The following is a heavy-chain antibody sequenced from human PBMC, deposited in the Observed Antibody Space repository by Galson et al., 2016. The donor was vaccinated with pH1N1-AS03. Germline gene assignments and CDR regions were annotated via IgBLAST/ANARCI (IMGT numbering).Heavy chain of an antibody. CDR1: GFTFKNYA. Sequence: SLRLSCAASGFTFKNYAMSWVRQAPGKGLEWVSVISGIGTSTYYAASVKGRFSISRDNARNTLSLQMDGLRAEETALYYCAKEGDEGAFDCWGQGTLVTVSP. CDR2: ISGIGTST. V-gene: IGHV3-23*01. CDR3: AKEGDEGAFDC. J-gene: IGHJ4*02.